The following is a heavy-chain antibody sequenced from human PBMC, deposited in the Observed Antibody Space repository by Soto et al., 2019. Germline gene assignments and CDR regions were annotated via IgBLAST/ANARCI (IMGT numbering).Heavy chain of an antibody. CDR3: ARWSYLHY. Sequence: GGSLRLSCAASGFSFGSYALSWVRQAPGKGLEWVSTISGSDGKTFYADSVKGRFSISRDTSQSTLYLQMNSLRADDTAMYYCARWSYLHYSGQGTRVTVYS. CDR2: ISGSDGKT. D-gene: IGHD3-10*01. CDR1: GFSFGSYA. V-gene: IGHV3-23*01. J-gene: IGHJ1*01.